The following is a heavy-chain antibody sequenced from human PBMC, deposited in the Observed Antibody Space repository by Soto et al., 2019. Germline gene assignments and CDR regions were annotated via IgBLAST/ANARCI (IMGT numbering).Heavy chain of an antibody. CDR2: IYYSGST. J-gene: IGHJ5*02. Sequence: SETLSLSCTVSGGSISSSSYYWGWIRQPPGKGLEWIGSIYYSGSTYYNPSLKSRVTISVDTSKNQFSLKLSSVTAADTAVYYCARKYNWFDPWGQGTLVTVSS. CDR3: ARKYNWFDP. V-gene: IGHV4-39*01. CDR1: GGSISSSSYY.